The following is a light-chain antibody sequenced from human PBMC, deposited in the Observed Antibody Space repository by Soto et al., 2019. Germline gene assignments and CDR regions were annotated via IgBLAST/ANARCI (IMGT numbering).Light chain of an antibody. J-gene: IGLJ1*01. CDR1: SSDVGSYNL. Sequence: QSALTQPASVSGSPGQSITICCTGTSSDVGSYNLVSWYQQHPGKAPKLMIYEGSKRPSGVSNRFSGSKSGNTASLTISGLQAEDEADYYCQSYDSSLSGSYVFGTGTKVTVL. CDR2: EGS. V-gene: IGLV2-14*02. CDR3: QSYDSSLSGSYV.